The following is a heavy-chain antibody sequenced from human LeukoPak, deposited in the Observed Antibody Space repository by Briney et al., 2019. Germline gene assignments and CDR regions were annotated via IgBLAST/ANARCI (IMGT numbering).Heavy chain of an antibody. V-gene: IGHV4-31*03. CDR3: ARDRPDTTSPTTVGRFDP. CDR2: IYSTETT. Sequence: PSQTLSLICSVSGDSISSGGFYWHWIRQHPEKGLEWIGYIYSTETTYYNPSLTSRLTMSLDTSKNQFSLKVTSVTAADTAVYFCARDRPDTTSPTTVGRFDPWGQGTLVTVSS. D-gene: IGHD1-14*01. CDR1: GDSISSGGFY. J-gene: IGHJ5*02.